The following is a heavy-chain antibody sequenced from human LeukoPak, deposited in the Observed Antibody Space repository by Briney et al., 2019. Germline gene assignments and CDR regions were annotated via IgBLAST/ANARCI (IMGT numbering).Heavy chain of an antibody. CDR3: VKDDFYDATEA. J-gene: IGHJ5*02. CDR2: IRYDGSNQ. CDR1: GLTFSTFG. Sequence: PGGSLRLSCAASGLTFSTFGMHWVRQAPGKGLEWVAFIRYDGSNQYYEDSVKGRFTISRDNSKNKVYLEMSRLRPEDSALYYCVKDDFYDATEAWGRGTLVTVSS. D-gene: IGHD3-22*01. V-gene: IGHV3-30*02.